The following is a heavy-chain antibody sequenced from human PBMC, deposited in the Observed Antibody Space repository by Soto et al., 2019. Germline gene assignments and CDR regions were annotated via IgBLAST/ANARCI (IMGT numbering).Heavy chain of an antibody. D-gene: IGHD6-19*01. V-gene: IGHV3-23*01. CDR1: GSIFSSYA. CDR3: AKTTDGWFSAFEI. J-gene: IGHJ3*02. Sequence: EVQLLEPGGGLVQPGGSLRLSCAASGSIFSSYARSWVRQAPGKGREWVSAISGSGTTAYYAASVKGRFTFSRDNSKKTMYLQMNSLRAEDTAVYYCAKTTDGWFSAFEIWGQGTMVTVSS. CDR2: ISGSGTTA.